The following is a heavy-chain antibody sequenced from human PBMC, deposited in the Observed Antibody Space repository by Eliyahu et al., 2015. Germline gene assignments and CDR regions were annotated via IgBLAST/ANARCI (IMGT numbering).Heavy chain of an antibody. CDR2: THYRSTXNN. CDR1: XDXVSXNFYP. V-gene: IGHV6-1*02. Sequence: QVQLQQSGPGLVQPSQTLSLTCAISXDXVSXNFYPWNWIRQSPSRGLEWVGRTHYRSTXNNDYASSVKGRITINXDTSKNQFSLQLNSVTPEDTAVYXCARGRNSAFDYWGRGTLVTVSS. CDR3: ARGRNSAFDY. D-gene: IGHD1-26*01. J-gene: IGHJ4*02.